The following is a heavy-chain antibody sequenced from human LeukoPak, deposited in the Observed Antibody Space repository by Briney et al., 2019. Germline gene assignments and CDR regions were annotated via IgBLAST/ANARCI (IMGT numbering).Heavy chain of an antibody. V-gene: IGHV4-38-2*01. J-gene: IGHJ4*02. Sequence: SETLSLTCAVSGYPISSGYYWGWIRQPPGKGLEWIGSIYHNGSTYYNPSLQSRVTISLDSPKNQFSLKLTSVTAADTAVYYCASGGTAVVMALTYYFDTWGQGTPVTV. CDR2: IYHNGST. CDR3: ASGGTAVVMALTYYFDT. CDR1: GYPISSGYY. D-gene: IGHD3-22*01.